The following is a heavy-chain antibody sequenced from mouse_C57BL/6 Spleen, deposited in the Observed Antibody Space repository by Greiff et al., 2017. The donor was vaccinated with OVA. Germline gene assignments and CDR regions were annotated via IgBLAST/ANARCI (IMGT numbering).Heavy chain of an antibody. CDR1: GYAFTNYL. Sequence: QVQLKQSGAELVRPGTSVKVSCKASGYAFTNYLIEWVKQRPGQGLEWIGVINPGSGGTNYNEKFKGKATLTADKSSSTAYMQLSSLTSEDSAVYFCARGGNPYAMDYWGQGTSVTVSS. D-gene: IGHD2-1*01. CDR3: ARGGNPYAMDY. J-gene: IGHJ4*01. V-gene: IGHV1-54*01. CDR2: INPGSGGT.